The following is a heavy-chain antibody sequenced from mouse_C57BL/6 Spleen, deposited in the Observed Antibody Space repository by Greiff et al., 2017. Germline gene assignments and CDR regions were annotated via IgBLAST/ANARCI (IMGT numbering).Heavy chain of an antibody. V-gene: IGHV3-6*01. CDR1: GYSITSGYY. J-gene: IGHJ2*01. CDR3: AREAYYGSSYVDY. CDR2: ISYDGSN. Sequence: EVQLQESGPGLVKPSQSLSLTCSVTGYSITSGYYWNWIRQFPGNKLEWMGYISYDGSNNYNPSLKNRISITRDTSKNQFFLKLNSVTTEDTATYYCAREAYYGSSYVDYWGQGTTLTVSS. D-gene: IGHD1-1*01.